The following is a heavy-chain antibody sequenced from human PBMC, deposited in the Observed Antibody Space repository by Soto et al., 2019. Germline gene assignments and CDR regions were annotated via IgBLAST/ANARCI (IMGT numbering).Heavy chain of an antibody. CDR1: GFTFSSYA. CDR2: ISGSGGNT. J-gene: IGHJ1*01. Sequence: GGSLRLSCAASGFTFSSYAMSWVRQAPGKGLEWVSAISGSGGNTYYADSVKGRFTISRDNSKNTLYLQMNSLRAEDTAVYYCAKDCEAEWSPRCSYFQHWGQGTLVTVSS. V-gene: IGHV3-23*01. CDR3: AKDCEAEWSPRCSYFQH. D-gene: IGHD3-3*01.